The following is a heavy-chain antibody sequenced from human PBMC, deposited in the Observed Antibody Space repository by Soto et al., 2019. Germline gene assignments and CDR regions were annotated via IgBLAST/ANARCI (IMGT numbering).Heavy chain of an antibody. CDR3: ARGAGSPTYYYGIDV. CDR2: IFYSGST. J-gene: IGHJ6*02. D-gene: IGHD2-15*01. V-gene: IGHV4-39*01. CDR1: GDSISSSSYY. Sequence: SETLSLTCTVSGDSISSSSYYWGWIRQPPGKGLEWIGSIFYSGSTYYNPSLKSRVTISVDTSKNQFSLNLSSVTAADTAEYYCARGAGSPTYYYGIDVCGQGPTVTVSS.